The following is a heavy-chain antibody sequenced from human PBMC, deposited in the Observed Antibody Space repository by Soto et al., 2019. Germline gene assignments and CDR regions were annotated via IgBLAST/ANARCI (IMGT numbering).Heavy chain of an antibody. CDR3: ARDMHPTTPYYYYYGIDV. CDR2: INPGGGRT. Sequence: QVHLVQSGAEVKKPGASMKVSCKASGYSFNSFYVHWVRQAPGQGLEWLGLINPGGGRTTYAQKFQGRVTVTRDTSTSTGYMELSSLRSEDTAVYYCARDMHPTTPYYYYYGIDVWGQGTTVTVSS. V-gene: IGHV1-46*02. CDR1: GYSFNSFY. J-gene: IGHJ6*02. D-gene: IGHD1-26*01.